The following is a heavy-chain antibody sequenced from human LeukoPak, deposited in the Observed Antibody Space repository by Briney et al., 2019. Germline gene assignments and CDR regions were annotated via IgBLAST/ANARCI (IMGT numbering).Heavy chain of an antibody. CDR2: IISHGGST. V-gene: IGHV3-64*02. CDR1: GFTFSGYT. D-gene: IGHD3-3*01. J-gene: IGHJ6*03. CDR3: ARITMGATSANFYYYFLDA. Sequence: PGGSLRLSCAASGFTFSGYTLHWVRQAPGKGLEYVSAIISHGGSTHHADSVKGRFTVSRDNSKNTLYLQMDSLRAEDMAVYYCARITMGATSANFYYYFLDAWGKGTTVTVSS.